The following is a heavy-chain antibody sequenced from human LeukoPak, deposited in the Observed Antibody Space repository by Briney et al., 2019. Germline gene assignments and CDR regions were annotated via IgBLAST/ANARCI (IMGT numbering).Heavy chain of an antibody. D-gene: IGHD6-19*01. CDR3: ARQVAVAGPRLDY. V-gene: IGHV4-39*01. CDR2: IYYSGST. CDR1: GGSISSSSYY. J-gene: IGHJ4*02. Sequence: SETLSLTCTVSGGSISSSSYYWGWIRPPPGKGLEWIGSIYYSGSTYYNPSLKSRVTISVDTSKNQFSLKLSSVTAADTAVYHCARQVAVAGPRLDYWGQGTLVTVSS.